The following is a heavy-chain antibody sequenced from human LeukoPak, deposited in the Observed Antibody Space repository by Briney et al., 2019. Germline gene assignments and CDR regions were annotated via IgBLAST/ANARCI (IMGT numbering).Heavy chain of an antibody. D-gene: IGHD1-1*01. CDR1: GGSINSGDYY. V-gene: IGHV4-30-4*08. J-gene: IGHJ6*03. CDR3: ATERPEWGAYSLLEYYYMDV. CDR2: IYYSGST. Sequence: SETLSLTCTVSGGSINSGDYYWSWIRQPPGKGLEWIGYIYYSGSTYYNPSLKSRVTISVDTSKNQFSPQLSSATAADTAVYYRATERPEWGAYSLLEYYYMDVWGKGTTVTASS.